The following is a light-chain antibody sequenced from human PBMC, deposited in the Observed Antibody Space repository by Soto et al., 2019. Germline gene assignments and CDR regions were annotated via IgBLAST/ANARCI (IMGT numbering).Light chain of an antibody. V-gene: IGLV2-14*01. J-gene: IGLJ2*01. Sequence: QSALTQPASVPGSPGQSITISCTGTSSDVGGYNYVSWYQQHPGKAPKLMIYDVSNRPSGVSNRFSGSKSGNTASLTISGLQAEDEADYYCSSYTSSSTLGVVFGGGTKLTVL. CDR2: DVS. CDR1: SSDVGGYNY. CDR3: SSYTSSSTLGVV.